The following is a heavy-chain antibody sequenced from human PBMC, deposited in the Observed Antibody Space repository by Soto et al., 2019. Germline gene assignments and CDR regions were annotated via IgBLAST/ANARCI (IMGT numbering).Heavy chain of an antibody. J-gene: IGHJ6*02. CDR3: ASLGIAARPGYYYYGMDV. CDR2: INSDGSST. CDR1: GFTFSSYW. D-gene: IGHD6-6*01. V-gene: IGHV3-74*01. Sequence: PGGSLRLSCAASGFTFSSYWMHWVRQAPGKGLVWVSRINSDGSSTSYADSVKGRFTISRDNAKNTLYLQMNSLRAEDTAVYYCASLGIAARPGYYYYGMDVWGQGTTVTISS.